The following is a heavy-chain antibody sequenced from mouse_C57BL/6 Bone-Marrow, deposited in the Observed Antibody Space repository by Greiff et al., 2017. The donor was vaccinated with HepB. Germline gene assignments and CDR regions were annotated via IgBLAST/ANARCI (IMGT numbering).Heavy chain of an antibody. Sequence: VQLQQPGAELVKPGASVKLSCKASGYTFTSYWMHWVKQRPGRGLEWIGRIDTNSGGTKYNEKFKSKATLTVDKPSSTAYMQLSSLTSEDSAVYYCARDYYYGSSYQEGWYFDVWGTGTTVTVSS. CDR2: IDTNSGGT. D-gene: IGHD1-1*01. J-gene: IGHJ1*03. CDR1: GYTFTSYW. CDR3: ARDYYYGSSYQEGWYFDV. V-gene: IGHV1-72*01.